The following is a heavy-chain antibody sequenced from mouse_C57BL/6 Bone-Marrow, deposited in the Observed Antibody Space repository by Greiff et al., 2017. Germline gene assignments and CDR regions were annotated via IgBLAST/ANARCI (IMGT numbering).Heavy chain of an antibody. CDR2: IRNKANGFTT. D-gene: IGHD2-12*01. V-gene: IGHV7-3*01. J-gene: IGHJ3*01. CDR1: GFTFTDYY. CDR3: ARSVTPAWFAY. Sequence: EVMLVESGGGLVQPGGSLSLSCAASGFTFTDYYMSWVRQPPGKALEWLGFIRNKANGFTTEYSASVKGRFTISRDNSQSILYLQMNALRAEDSATYYCARSVTPAWFAYWGQGTLVTVSA.